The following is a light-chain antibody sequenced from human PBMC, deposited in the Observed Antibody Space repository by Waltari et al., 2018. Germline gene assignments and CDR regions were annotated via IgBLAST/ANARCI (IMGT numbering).Light chain of an antibody. CDR3: CSYAGSSTWV. J-gene: IGLJ3*02. CDR2: EGS. V-gene: IGLV2-23*01. Sequence: QSALTQPASGSGPPGQSITIPCPVTSGDVGSYNLVSWYQQHPGKAPKLMIYEGSKRPSGVSNRFSGSKSGNTASLTISGLQAEDEADYYCCSYAGSSTWVFGGGTKLTVL. CDR1: SGDVGSYNL.